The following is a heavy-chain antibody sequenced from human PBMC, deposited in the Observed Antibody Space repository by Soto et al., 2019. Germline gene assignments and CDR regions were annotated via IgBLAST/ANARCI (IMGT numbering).Heavy chain of an antibody. Sequence: SETLSLPCAVYGGSFSGHYCSCIRQPPGKGLEWIGEINHRGSTKYNPSLKSRVTIAVDTSKNQFSLKLSSVTAADTAVYYCERQVLEARWFGYWGEGSLV. CDR2: INHRGST. V-gene: IGHV4-34*01. J-gene: IGHJ4*02. CDR3: ERQVLEARWFGY. CDR1: GGSFSGHY. D-gene: IGHD3-10*01.